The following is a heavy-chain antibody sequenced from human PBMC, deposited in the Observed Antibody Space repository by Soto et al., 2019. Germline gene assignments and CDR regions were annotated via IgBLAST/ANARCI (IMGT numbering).Heavy chain of an antibody. CDR3: PRCQIAGYSISYYYGIDV. Sequence: ASLRVSCKAFRYAFTSYDIYWVGQASGRRVERVGWTNLNSANTRYAQKFQGRVTMNRNTSISTAYMELSSLRSEDTAVYYCPRCQIAGYSISYYYGIDVSGQGSPVTV. V-gene: IGHV1-8*01. CDR1: RYAFTSYD. CDR2: TNLNSANT. D-gene: IGHD2-15*01. J-gene: IGHJ6*01.